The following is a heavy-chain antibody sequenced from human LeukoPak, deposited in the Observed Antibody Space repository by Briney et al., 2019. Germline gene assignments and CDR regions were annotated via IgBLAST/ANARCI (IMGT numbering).Heavy chain of an antibody. Sequence: SETLSLTCTVSGGSISSSSYYWGCIRQPPGKGLEWIGSIYYSGSTYYNPSLKSRVTISVDTSKNQFSLKLSSVTAADTAVYYCARLKLEPYYYGMDVWGQGTTVTVSS. CDR2: IYYSGST. CDR1: GGSISSSSYY. J-gene: IGHJ6*02. D-gene: IGHD1-7*01. V-gene: IGHV4-39*01. CDR3: ARLKLEPYYYGMDV.